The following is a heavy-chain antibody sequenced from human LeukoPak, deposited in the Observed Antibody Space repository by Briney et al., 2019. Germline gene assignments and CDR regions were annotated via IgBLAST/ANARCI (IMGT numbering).Heavy chain of an antibody. D-gene: IGHD7-27*01. V-gene: IGHV1-2*06. CDR1: GGTFSSYA. CDR2: INSNSGAT. J-gene: IGHJ4*02. Sequence: ASVKVSCKASGGTFSSYAISWVRQAPGQGLEWMGRINSNSGATEYTQNFQGRVTMTRDTSITTVYMELSSLTSDDTAVYYCARDLSSTSNWELDHWGQGTLVTVSS. CDR3: ARDLSSTSNWELDH.